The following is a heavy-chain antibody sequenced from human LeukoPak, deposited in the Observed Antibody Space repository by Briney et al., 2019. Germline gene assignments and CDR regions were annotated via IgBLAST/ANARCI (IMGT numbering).Heavy chain of an antibody. Sequence: SETLSLTCTVSGVSISSSNSYWGWIRQPPGKGLEWIGSIYYSGNTYYNASLKSQVSISIDTPKNQFSLRLTSVTAADTAVYYCARQTGSGLFILPGGQGTLVTVSS. J-gene: IGHJ4*02. CDR2: IYYSGNT. CDR1: GVSISSSNSY. D-gene: IGHD3/OR15-3a*01. V-gene: IGHV4-39*01. CDR3: ARQTGSGLFILP.